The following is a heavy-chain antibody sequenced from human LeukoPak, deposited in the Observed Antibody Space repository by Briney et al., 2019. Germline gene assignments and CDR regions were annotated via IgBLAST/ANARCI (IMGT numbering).Heavy chain of an antibody. V-gene: IGHV5-51*03. J-gene: IGHJ3*02. CDR3: ARLQNYYGSGSYYNGGAFDI. Sequence: GRSLTISCMGSGYIFTSYWIGWVRQMPGKGLEWIGIMYPVDSDTIYSPSFQGQVTISADKSSVTAYLQWSSLKASDTARYYCARLQNYYGSGSYYNGGAFDIWGQGTMVTVSS. D-gene: IGHD3-10*01. CDR2: MYPVDSDT. CDR1: GYIFTSYW.